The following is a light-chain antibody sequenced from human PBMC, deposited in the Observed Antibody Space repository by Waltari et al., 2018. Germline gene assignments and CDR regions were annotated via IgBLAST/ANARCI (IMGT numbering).Light chain of an antibody. CDR1: QSISIW. CDR3: QQYNNYPFT. Sequence: DIQMTQSPSTLSASVGDRFTIPCRASQSISIWLAWYQQKPGKAPKLLLDKASSLESGVPSRFSGRGSGKEFTLTISRLQPDDCATYYCQQYNNYPFTFGPGTKVDIK. V-gene: IGKV1-5*03. J-gene: IGKJ3*01. CDR2: KAS.